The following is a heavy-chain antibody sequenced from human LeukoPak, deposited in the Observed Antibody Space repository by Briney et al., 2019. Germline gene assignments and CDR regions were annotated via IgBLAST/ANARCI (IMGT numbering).Heavy chain of an antibody. CDR3: ASWGEGALDN. CDR2: ISTSTTTI. J-gene: IGHJ4*02. CDR1: GFTFSSYS. D-gene: IGHD1-26*01. Sequence: PGGSLRLSCEASGFTFSSYSMNWVRQAPGKGLEWISYISTSTTTIYYSNSVKGRFTMSRENAKKSLYLQMNSLRVEDTGVYYCASWGEGALDNWGQGTLVIVSS. V-gene: IGHV3-48*01.